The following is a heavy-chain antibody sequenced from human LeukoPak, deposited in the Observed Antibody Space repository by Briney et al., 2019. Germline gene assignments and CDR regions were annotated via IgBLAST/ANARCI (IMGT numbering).Heavy chain of an antibody. CDR2: INHSGST. CDR3: ASLTGTTDYYYYYMDV. D-gene: IGHD1-20*01. Sequence: SETLSLTCAVYGGSFSGYYWSWIRQPPGKGLEWIGEINHSGSTNYNPSLKSRVTISVDTSKDQFSLKLSSVTAADTAVYYCASLTGTTDYYYYYMDVWGKGTTVTVSS. V-gene: IGHV4-34*01. J-gene: IGHJ6*03. CDR1: GGSFSGYY.